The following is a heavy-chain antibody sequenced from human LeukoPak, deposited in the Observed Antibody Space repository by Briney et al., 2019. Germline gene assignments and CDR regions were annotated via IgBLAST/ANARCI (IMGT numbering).Heavy chain of an antibody. V-gene: IGHV3-53*01. CDR1: GFTFSSYG. D-gene: IGHD3-10*01. CDR2: IYSGGGT. CDR3: ARGGIISNFDY. Sequence: GGSLRLSCAAAGFTFSSYGMHWVRQAPGEGLEWVSVIYSGGGTNYADSVKGRFTISRDNSKNTLFLQMNSLRAEDTAVYYCARGGIISNFDYWGQGTLVTVSS. J-gene: IGHJ4*02.